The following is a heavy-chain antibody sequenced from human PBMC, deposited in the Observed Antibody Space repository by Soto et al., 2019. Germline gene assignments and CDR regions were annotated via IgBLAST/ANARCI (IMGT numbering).Heavy chain of an antibody. Sequence: GESLKISCKGSGYSFTSYWIGWVRQMPGKGLEWTGIVYPGDSDTRYSPSFQGQVTISADKSISTAYLQWSSLKASDTAMYYCARSAVTPVSHWYFDLWGRGTLVTVSS. CDR1: GYSFTSYW. V-gene: IGHV5-51*01. D-gene: IGHD4-17*01. J-gene: IGHJ2*01. CDR2: VYPGDSDT. CDR3: ARSAVTPVSHWYFDL.